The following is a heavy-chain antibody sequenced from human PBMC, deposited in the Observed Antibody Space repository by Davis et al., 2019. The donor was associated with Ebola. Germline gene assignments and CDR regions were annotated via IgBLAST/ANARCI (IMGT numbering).Heavy chain of an antibody. Sequence: ASVKVSCKASGYTFTGYYMHWVRQAPGQGLEWMGRINPDSGGTNYAQNFQGRITMTRDTSISTAYMELSRLRSDDTAVYYCARDLTMVRGVIITLPHFDYWGQGTLVTVSS. CDR2: INPDSGGT. V-gene: IGHV1-2*06. D-gene: IGHD3-10*01. CDR3: ARDLTMVRGVIITLPHFDY. CDR1: GYTFTGYY. J-gene: IGHJ4*02.